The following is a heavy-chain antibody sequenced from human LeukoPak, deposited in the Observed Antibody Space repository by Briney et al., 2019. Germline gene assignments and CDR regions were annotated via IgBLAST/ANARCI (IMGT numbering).Heavy chain of an antibody. Sequence: GASVKVSCKASGYTFTSYYMHWVRQAPGQGLGWMGIINPSGGSTSYAQKFQGRVTMTRDKTTSTVYMELSSLSSEDTAVYYCARARRRNIAAATGLGYWGQGTLVTVSS. D-gene: IGHD6-13*01. CDR1: GYTFTSYY. CDR3: ARARRRNIAAATGLGY. CDR2: INPSGGST. J-gene: IGHJ4*02. V-gene: IGHV1-46*01.